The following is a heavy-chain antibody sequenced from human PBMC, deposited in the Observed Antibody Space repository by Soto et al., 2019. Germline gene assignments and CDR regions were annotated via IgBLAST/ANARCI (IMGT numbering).Heavy chain of an antibody. Sequence: QVQLQQWGAGLLKPSETLSFTCAVYCGSFSGYYWSWIRQSPGKGLEWIGKIDHSGSTNYNPSLKSRVTMSVDTSKRQFSLMLISMTASDTAVYYCAREGTMDRGGGFDPLGQGTLVTVTS. CDR3: AREGTMDRGGGFDP. CDR1: CGSFSGYY. V-gene: IGHV4-34*01. CDR2: IDHSGST. D-gene: IGHD3-10*01. J-gene: IGHJ5*02.